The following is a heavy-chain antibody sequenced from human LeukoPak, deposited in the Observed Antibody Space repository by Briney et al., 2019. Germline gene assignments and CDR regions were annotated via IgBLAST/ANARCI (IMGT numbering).Heavy chain of an antibody. CDR3: AKEGDAVDIAMVSFDY. J-gene: IGHJ4*02. CDR1: RYTFSSYA. V-gene: IGHV3-23*01. D-gene: IGHD5-18*01. Sequence: GGCLRLAWAVHRYTFSSYAMGSVRRAAGGGLGWVSSVIGKGGSTAYADCVKGRFTISRDNSKYTLYLQMNSLRAEDNVVYYCAKEGDAVDIAMVSFDYWGQGTLVTVSS. CDR2: VIGKGGST.